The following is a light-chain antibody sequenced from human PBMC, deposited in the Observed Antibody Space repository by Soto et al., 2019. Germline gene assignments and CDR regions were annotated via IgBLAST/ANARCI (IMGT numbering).Light chain of an antibody. CDR3: GTWDTSLNAGV. CDR2: DYN. V-gene: IGLV1-51*01. J-gene: IGLJ3*02. Sequence: QSVLTQPPSVSAAPGQKVTISCSGSNSNIGTNYVSWFQQLPGAAPKLLIYDYNRRPSGIPDRFSGSKSGTSATLAITGLQTGDEADYYCGTWDTSLNAGVFGGGTKLTVL. CDR1: NSNIGTNY.